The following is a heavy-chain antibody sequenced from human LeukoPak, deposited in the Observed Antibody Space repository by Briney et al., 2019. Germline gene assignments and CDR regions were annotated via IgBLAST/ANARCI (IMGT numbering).Heavy chain of an antibody. CDR2: IIPIFGTA. CDR3: ARDPYYYDSSGYNVRFDY. V-gene: IGHV1-69*05. D-gene: IGHD3-22*01. CDR1: GGTFSSYA. J-gene: IGHJ4*02. Sequence: GSSVKVSCKASGGTFSSYAISWVRQAPGQGLEWMGGIIPIFGTANYAQKFQGRVTITTDESTSTAYMELSSLRSEDTAVYYCARDPYYYDSSGYNVRFDYWGQGTLVTVSS.